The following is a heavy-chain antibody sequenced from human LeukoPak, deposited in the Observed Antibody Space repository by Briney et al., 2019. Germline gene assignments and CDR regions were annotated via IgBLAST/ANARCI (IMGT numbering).Heavy chain of an antibody. CDR1: GFTFSSYA. CDR2: ISGSGGST. J-gene: IGHJ4*02. D-gene: IGHD6-6*01. CDR3: ATALEYSSSSLPP. Sequence: GRSLRLSCAASGFTFSSYAMSWVRQAPGKGLEWVSAISGSGGSTYYADSVKGRFTISRDNSKNTLYLQMHSLRAEDTAVYYCATALEYSSSSLPPWGQGTLVTVSS. V-gene: IGHV3-23*01.